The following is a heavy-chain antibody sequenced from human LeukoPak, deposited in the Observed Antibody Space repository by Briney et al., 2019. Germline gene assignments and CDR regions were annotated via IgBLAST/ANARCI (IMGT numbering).Heavy chain of an antibody. CDR1: GGSISSSSYY. V-gene: IGHV4-61*02. J-gene: IGHJ5*02. Sequence: SETLSLTCTVSGGSISSSSYYWSWIRQPAGRGLEWIGRIYSSGNTFYKASLKSRVTMSVDTSNNQFFLKLTSVTAADTAVYYCAREARSGYEGFWSDPWGQGTLVTVSS. CDR3: AREARSGYEGFWSDP. D-gene: IGHD5-12*01. CDR2: IYSSGNT.